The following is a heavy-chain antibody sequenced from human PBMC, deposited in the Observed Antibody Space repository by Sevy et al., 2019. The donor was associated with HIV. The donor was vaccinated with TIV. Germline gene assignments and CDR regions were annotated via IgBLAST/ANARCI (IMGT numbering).Heavy chain of an antibody. D-gene: IGHD2-8*01. J-gene: IGHJ6*03. Sequence: GGSLRLSCAASRFTFSSYSMNWVRQAPGKGLEWVSSITTSSNYIYYADSVKGRFTISRDNAKNSLCLQMNSLRAEDTAVYYCASGGSGYYTPHYMDVWGKGTTVTVSS. CDR1: RFTFSSYS. CDR2: ITTSSNYI. V-gene: IGHV3-21*01. CDR3: ASGGSGYYTPHYMDV.